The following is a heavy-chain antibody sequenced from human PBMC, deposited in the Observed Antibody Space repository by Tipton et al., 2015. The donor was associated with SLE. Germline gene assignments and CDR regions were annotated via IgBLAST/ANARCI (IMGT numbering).Heavy chain of an antibody. CDR2: IFSGGTT. J-gene: IGHJ4*02. Sequence: GSLRLSCAASGFTVITNYMSWVRQAPGKGLEWISVIFSGGTTYYADSVKGRFTISRDNSKNTLYLQMNSLRAEDTAVYYCARGPGHSVRRHCDYWGQGTLVTVSS. D-gene: IGHD3-10*01. V-gene: IGHV3-66*01. CDR1: GFTVITNY. CDR3: ARGPGHSVRRHCDY.